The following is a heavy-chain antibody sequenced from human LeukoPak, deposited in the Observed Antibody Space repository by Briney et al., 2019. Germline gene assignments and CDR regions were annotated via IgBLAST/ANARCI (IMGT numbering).Heavy chain of an antibody. CDR1: GGSISSYY. CDR2: IYSSGRT. CDR3: ARRYSGYGNAFDI. D-gene: IGHD5-12*01. V-gene: IGHV4-59*08. Sequence: PSETLSLTCTVSGGSISSYYWIWLREPPGQGLEWIGYIYSSGRTNYSPSLKSRVTISVDTPKNQFSLKLYSVTAADTGVYYCARRYSGYGNAFDIWGQGTMVTVSS. J-gene: IGHJ3*02.